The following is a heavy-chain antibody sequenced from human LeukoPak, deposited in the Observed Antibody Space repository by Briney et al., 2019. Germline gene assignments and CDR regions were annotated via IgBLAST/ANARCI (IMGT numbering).Heavy chain of an antibody. CDR2: INHSGST. Sequence: SETLSLTCAVYGEPFNGYYWNWIRQSPGKGQEWIGEINHSGSTNYNPSLKSRVTISVDTSKNQFSLKLNSVTAADTAVYYCASRYFCSSTSCYTFDYWGQGTLVTVSS. D-gene: IGHD2-2*02. CDR1: GEPFNGYY. CDR3: ASRYFCSSTSCYTFDY. V-gene: IGHV4-34*01. J-gene: IGHJ4*02.